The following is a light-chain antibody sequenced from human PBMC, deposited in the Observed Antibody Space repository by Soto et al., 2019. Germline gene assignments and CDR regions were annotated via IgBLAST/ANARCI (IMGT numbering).Light chain of an antibody. Sequence: QSVLTQPPSASGSRGQSVTISCTGTNNDIAIFNYVSWYQQYPGKASKLLIYEVTKRPSGVPARFSGSKSGNTASLTVSGLRAEDEAHYFCSSFADTDKIVFGGGTKVTVL. V-gene: IGLV2-8*01. CDR2: EVT. CDR1: NNDIAIFNY. CDR3: SSFADTDKIV. J-gene: IGLJ2*01.